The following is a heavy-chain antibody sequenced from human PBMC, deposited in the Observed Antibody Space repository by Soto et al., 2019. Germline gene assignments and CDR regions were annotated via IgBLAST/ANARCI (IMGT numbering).Heavy chain of an antibody. D-gene: IGHD6-19*01. J-gene: IGHJ4*02. CDR3: ARGLVAVAGIPFEY. V-gene: IGHV1-3*01. CDR2: INAGNGNT. CDR1: GYTFTSYA. Sequence: QVQLVQSGAEVKKPGASVKVSCKASGYTFTSYAMHWVRQAPGQRLEWMGWINAGNGNTKYSQKFQGRVTITRDTSASTAYMELSSLRSEDTAVYYCARGLVAVAGIPFEYWGQGTLVTVSS.